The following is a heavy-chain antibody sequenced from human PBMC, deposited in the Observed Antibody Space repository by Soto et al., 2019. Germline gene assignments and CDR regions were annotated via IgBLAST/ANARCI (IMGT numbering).Heavy chain of an antibody. J-gene: IGHJ6*03. V-gene: IGHV4-34*01. CDR1: GGSFSGYY. D-gene: IGHD2-2*01. CDR2: INHSGST. CDR3: AIRPVVPAAPIYYYYYMDV. Sequence: QVQLQQWGGGLLKPSETLPLTCAVYGGSFSGYYWSWIRQPPGKGLEWIGEINHSGSTNYNPSLKSRVTISVDTSKNQFSLKLSSVTAADTAVYYCAIRPVVPAAPIYYYYYMDVWGKGTTVTVSS.